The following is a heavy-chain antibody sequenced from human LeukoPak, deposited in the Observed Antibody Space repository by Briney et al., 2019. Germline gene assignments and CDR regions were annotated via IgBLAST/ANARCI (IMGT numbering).Heavy chain of an antibody. CDR2: IYPGDSDT. J-gene: IGHJ6*02. D-gene: IGHD3-3*01. CDR1: GYSFTSYW. Sequence: GDSLQISCQGSGYSFTSYWIGWVRQMPGKGLEWMGIIYPGDSDTRYSPSFQGRVTISADKSISTAYLQWSSLRSEDTAVYYCARISTYYDFWSGYPLHGMDVWGQGTTVTVSS. CDR3: ARISTYYDFWSGYPLHGMDV. V-gene: IGHV5-51*01.